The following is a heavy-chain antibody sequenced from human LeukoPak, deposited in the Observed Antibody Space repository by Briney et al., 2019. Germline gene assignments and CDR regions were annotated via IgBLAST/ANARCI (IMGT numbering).Heavy chain of an antibody. Sequence: ASVKVSCKTSEYTFTGSYIHWVRQAPGQGLEWMRWINFNTGGTKYEQRFQGRVTMTRDTSINTAYMELTSDDTAVYYCARSDSGSNGAYRWFGPWGQGTLVTVSS. D-gene: IGHD1-26*01. V-gene: IGHV1-2*02. J-gene: IGHJ5*02. CDR1: EYTFTGSY. CDR3: ARSDSGSNGAYRWFGP. CDR2: INFNTGGT.